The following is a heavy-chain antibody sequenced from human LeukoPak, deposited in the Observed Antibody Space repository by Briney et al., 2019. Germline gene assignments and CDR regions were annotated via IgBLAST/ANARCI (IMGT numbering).Heavy chain of an antibody. V-gene: IGHV1-18*04. Sequence: ASVTVSCKASGYTFTSYGISWVRQAPGQGLEWMGWISAYNGNTNYAQKLQGRVTMTTDTSTSTAYMELRSLRSDDTAVYYCARDLYVNWSSTSCSPPPPNWFDPWGQGTLVTVSS. CDR3: ARDLYVNWSSTSCSPPPPNWFDP. D-gene: IGHD2-2*01. CDR1: GYTFTSYG. CDR2: ISAYNGNT. J-gene: IGHJ5*02.